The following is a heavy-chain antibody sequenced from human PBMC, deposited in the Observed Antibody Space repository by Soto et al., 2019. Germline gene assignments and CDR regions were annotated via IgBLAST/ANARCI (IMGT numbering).Heavy chain of an antibody. Sequence: QVQLVQSGAEVKKPGASVKVSCKASGYTFSGYGVSWVRQAPGQGLEWMGWISVYNGNTNYAQKVQGRVTMTTDTSSSTSYMELRSLRSDDTAVYYCARTVDCSSTPCYAFDYWGQGTLVTVSS. D-gene: IGHD2-2*01. CDR2: ISVYNGNT. V-gene: IGHV1-18*01. CDR1: GYTFSGYG. J-gene: IGHJ4*02. CDR3: ARTVDCSSTPCYAFDY.